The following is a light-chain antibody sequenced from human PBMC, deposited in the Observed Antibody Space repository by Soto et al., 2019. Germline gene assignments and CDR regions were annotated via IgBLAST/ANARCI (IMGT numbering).Light chain of an antibody. CDR1: ETVSSY. CDR3: LHRMNWPLT. V-gene: IGKV3-11*01. J-gene: IGKJ5*01. CDR2: DAS. Sequence: DIVLTQSPVTLSLSPGDRATLSCRASETVSSYLLWYQQKPGQDPRLVIYDASKRATGIQARFSGSGSETDFTLTISSLEPEDVGVYYCLHRMNWPLTFGQGTRLEI.